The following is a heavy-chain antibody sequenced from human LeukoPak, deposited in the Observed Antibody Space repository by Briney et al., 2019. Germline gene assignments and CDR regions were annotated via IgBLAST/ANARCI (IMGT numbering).Heavy chain of an antibody. CDR2: IYSGGST. D-gene: IGHD3-22*01. Sequence: PGGSLRLSCAASGFTVSSNHMSWVRQAPGKGLEWVSVIYSGGSTYYADSVKGRFTISRDNSKNTQYLQMNSLRAEDTAVYYCAREAYYDSSGYYYWGQGTLVTVSS. J-gene: IGHJ4*02. CDR3: AREAYYDSSGYYY. V-gene: IGHV3-66*01. CDR1: GFTVSSNH.